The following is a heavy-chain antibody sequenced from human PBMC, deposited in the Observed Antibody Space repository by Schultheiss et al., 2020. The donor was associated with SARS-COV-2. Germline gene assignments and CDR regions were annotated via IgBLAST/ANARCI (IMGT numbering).Heavy chain of an antibody. J-gene: IGHJ3*02. D-gene: IGHD3-3*01. CDR1: GYTFTSYG. CDR2: ISAYNGNT. V-gene: IGHV1-18*01. Sequence: ASVKVSCKASGYTFTSYGISWVRQAPGQGLEWMGWISAYNGNTNYAQKLQGRVTMTTDTSTSTAYMELRSLRSEDTAVYYCARVFGVVIIGAFDIWGQGTMVTVSS. CDR3: ARVFGVVIIGAFDI.